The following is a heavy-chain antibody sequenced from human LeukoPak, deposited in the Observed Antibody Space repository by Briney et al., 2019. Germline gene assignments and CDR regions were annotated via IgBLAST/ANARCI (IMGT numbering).Heavy chain of an antibody. Sequence: GASVKVSCKASGYTFTSYGISWVRQAPGQGLEWMGWISAYNGNTNYAQKLQGRVTMTTDTSTSTAYMELRSLRSDDTAVYYCARDQYSGSYYPLDAFDIWGQGPLVTVSS. CDR2: ISAYNGNT. CDR1: GYTFTSYG. D-gene: IGHD1-26*01. CDR3: ARDQYSGSYYPLDAFDI. J-gene: IGHJ3*02. V-gene: IGHV1-18*01.